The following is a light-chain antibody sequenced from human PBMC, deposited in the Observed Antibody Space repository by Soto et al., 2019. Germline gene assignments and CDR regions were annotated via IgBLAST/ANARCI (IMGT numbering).Light chain of an antibody. V-gene: IGKV1-33*01. CDR1: QSIANY. CDR3: QQYEFLPLT. CDR2: DAS. Sequence: DVQMTQSSSSLSASVGDRVRITCQAHQSIANYLNWFQHKRGRAPKLLISDASHLELGVPSRFSGSGSGTDFVLDIINLQPEDVATYFCQQYEFLPLTFGGGTKVDI. J-gene: IGKJ4*01.